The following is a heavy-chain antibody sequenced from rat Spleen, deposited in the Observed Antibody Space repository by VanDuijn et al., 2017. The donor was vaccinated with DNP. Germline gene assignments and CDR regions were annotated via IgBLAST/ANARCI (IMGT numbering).Heavy chain of an antibody. D-gene: IGHD3-8*01. CDR3: AREKYPYAMDA. J-gene: IGHJ4*01. CDR1: GLSLTSNS. Sequence: QVQLKESGPGLVQPSQTLSLTCTVSGLSLTSNSVSWIRQTPGKGLEWMGVMWSDGGTDFNSAIKSPLSISRDTSKSQVFLKMNSLRTEDTAMYFCAREKYPYAMDAWGQGTSVSVSS. V-gene: IGHV2-47*01. CDR2: MWSDGGT.